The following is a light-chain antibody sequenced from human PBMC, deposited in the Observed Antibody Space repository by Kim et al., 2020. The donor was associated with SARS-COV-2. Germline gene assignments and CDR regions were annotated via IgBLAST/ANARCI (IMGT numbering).Light chain of an antibody. V-gene: IGLV1-44*01. CDR3: ATWDDSLTGFV. J-gene: IGLJ1*01. Sequence: GQRVTISCSGSSTNIGINVVNWYQQLPGTAPKLLIYDGNRRPSGVPDRFSGSKSGTSASLAISGLQSEDEDDYFCATWDDSLTGFVLGTGTKVTVL. CDR1: STNIGINV. CDR2: DGN.